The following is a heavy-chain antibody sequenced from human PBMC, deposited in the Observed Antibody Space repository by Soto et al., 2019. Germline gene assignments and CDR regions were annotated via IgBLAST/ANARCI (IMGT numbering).Heavy chain of an antibody. Sequence: QVHLVQSGAEVKKPGASVKVSCKDSGYTFTSYGITWVRQAPGQGLEWMGWISAHNGNTDYAQKLQGRVSVTRDTSTSTAYMELRSLRSDDTAVHYCARWRYGDYWGQGALVTVSS. V-gene: IGHV1-18*01. CDR1: GYTFTSYG. D-gene: IGHD1-1*01. CDR2: ISAHNGNT. CDR3: ARWRYGDY. J-gene: IGHJ4*02.